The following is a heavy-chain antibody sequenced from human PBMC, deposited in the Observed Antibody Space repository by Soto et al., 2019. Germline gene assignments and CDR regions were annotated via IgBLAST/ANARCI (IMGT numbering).Heavy chain of an antibody. CDR2: ISGSGGST. CDR1: GFTFSSYA. V-gene: IGHV3-23*01. D-gene: IGHD6-13*01. CDR3: ANTIAAAGSIVNYYYYGMDV. J-gene: IGHJ6*02. Sequence: PGGSLRLSCAASGFTFSSYAMSWVRQAPGKGLEWVSAISGSGGSTYYADSVKGRFTISRDNSKNTLYLQINSLRAEDTAVYYCANTIAAAGSIVNYYYYGMDVWGQGTTVTVSS.